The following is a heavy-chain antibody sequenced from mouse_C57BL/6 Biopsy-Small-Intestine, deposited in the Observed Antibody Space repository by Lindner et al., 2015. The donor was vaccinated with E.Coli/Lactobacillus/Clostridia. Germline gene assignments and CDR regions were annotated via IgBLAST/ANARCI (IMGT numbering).Heavy chain of an antibody. CDR3: AREDWDFDY. D-gene: IGHD4-1*01. J-gene: IGHJ2*01. CDR2: IHPRDGSA. CDR1: GYTFTDHI. Sequence: VQLQESGAELVKPGASVQISCKVSGYTFTDHIIHWMKQRPEQGLEWIGYIHPRDGSADYNEKFKDKATLTAAKSSSTAYMQLNSLTSEDSAVYFCAREDWDFDYWGQGTTLTVSS. V-gene: IGHV1-78*01.